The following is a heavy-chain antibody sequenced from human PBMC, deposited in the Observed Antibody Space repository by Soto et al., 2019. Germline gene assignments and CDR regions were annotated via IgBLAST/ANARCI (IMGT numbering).Heavy chain of an antibody. Sequence: QVPLVQSGAEVKKPGSSVKVSCKASGGTFSSYTISWVRQAPGQGLEWMGRIIPILGIANYAQKFQGRVTITADKSTSTAYMELSSLRSEDTAVYYCATPEGGYSYGLDYWGQGTLVTVSS. CDR3: ATPEGGYSYGLDY. CDR2: IIPILGIA. D-gene: IGHD5-18*01. V-gene: IGHV1-69*02. CDR1: GGTFSSYT. J-gene: IGHJ4*02.